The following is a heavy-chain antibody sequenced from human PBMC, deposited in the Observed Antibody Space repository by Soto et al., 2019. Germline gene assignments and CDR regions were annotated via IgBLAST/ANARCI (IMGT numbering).Heavy chain of an antibody. CDR2: SSNSGSFT. Sequence: GGSLRLSCAASGFTFSDHYMSWIRQAPGKGLEWIGYSSNSGSFTRYADSVKGRFSISRDNAKNSLYLQINSLRGDDTAIYYWVRAGDNYNLLDYWGQGTRFTVS. D-gene: IGHD1-1*01. J-gene: IGHJ4*02. CDR3: VRAGDNYNLLDY. CDR1: GFTFSDHY. V-gene: IGHV3-11*06.